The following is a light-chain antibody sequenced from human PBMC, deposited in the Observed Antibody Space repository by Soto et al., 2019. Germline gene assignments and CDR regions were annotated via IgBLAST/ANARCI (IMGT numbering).Light chain of an antibody. Sequence: DIQMTQSPSTLSASVGDRVTITCRASQSVNSLLAWYQQKPGKAPKLLIYKASNLESGVPSRFSGSGSGTDFTLTISSLQPDDFATYYCHQYHTFSTFGQATKVDI. J-gene: IGKJ1*01. V-gene: IGKV1-5*03. CDR3: HQYHTFST. CDR2: KAS. CDR1: QSVNSL.